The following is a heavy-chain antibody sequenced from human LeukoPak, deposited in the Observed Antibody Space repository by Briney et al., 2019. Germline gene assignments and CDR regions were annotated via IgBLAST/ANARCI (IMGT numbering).Heavy chain of an antibody. Sequence: ASVKVSCKVSGYTLTELSMHWVRQAPGKGLEWMGGFDPEDGETIYAQKFQGRVTMTEDTSTDTAYMELSSLRSEDTAVYYCATRGITVVNPHRTFDYWGQETLVTVSS. D-gene: IGHD4-23*01. V-gene: IGHV1-24*01. CDR3: ATRGITVVNPHRTFDY. J-gene: IGHJ4*02. CDR2: FDPEDGET. CDR1: GYTLTELS.